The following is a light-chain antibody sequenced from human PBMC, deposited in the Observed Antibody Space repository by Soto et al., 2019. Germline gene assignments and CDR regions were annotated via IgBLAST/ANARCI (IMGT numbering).Light chain of an antibody. V-gene: IGKV3-20*01. J-gene: IGKJ1*01. Sequence: EILLTQTPATLSRSPGKRSTLSYRSSQSVNNNYLASYRQKAGQAPRLLTYGASNRATSIPDRFSGSVCGTDFTLNISRLEPEDFAVYYCQENGSSGTLGQGTKVDIK. CDR2: GAS. CDR1: QSVNNNY. CDR3: QENGSSGT.